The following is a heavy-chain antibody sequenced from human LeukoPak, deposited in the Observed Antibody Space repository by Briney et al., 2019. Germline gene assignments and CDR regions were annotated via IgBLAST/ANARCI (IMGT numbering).Heavy chain of an antibody. CDR2: ISSSSSYK. CDR1: GFTFSTYW. J-gene: IGHJ4*02. D-gene: IGHD3-3*01. V-gene: IGHV3-21*01. CDR3: AGSGYDFWSGSTAGYFDY. Sequence: GGSLRLSCAASGFTFSTYWMSWVRQAPGKGLEWVSSISSSSSYKYYADSVKGRFTISRGNAKNSLYLQMNSLRAEDTAVYYCAGSGYDFWSGSTAGYFDYWGQGTLVTVSS.